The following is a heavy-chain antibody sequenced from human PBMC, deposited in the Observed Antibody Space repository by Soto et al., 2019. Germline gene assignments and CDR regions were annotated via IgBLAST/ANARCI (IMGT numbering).Heavy chain of an antibody. Sequence: SVKVSCKACGGGSRSYALWWVHQSLGKGLEWMGGIIPIFGTANYAQEFQGRVTITADESTSTAYMELSSLRSEDTAVYYCATSENYDFWSGPNAFDIWGQGTMVTVSS. CDR2: IIPIFGTA. D-gene: IGHD3-3*01. J-gene: IGHJ3*02. CDR3: ATSENYDFWSGPNAFDI. CDR1: GGGSRSYA. V-gene: IGHV1-69*13.